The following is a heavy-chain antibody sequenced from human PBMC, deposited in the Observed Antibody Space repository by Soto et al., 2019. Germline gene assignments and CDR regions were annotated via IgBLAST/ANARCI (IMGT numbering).Heavy chain of an antibody. D-gene: IGHD2-15*01. J-gene: IGHJ4*02. V-gene: IGHV1-18*04. CDR2: ISAYNGNT. Sequence: GASVKVSCKASGYTFTGYYMHWVRQAPGQGLEWMGWISAYNGNTNYAQKLQGRVTMTTDTSTSTAYMELRSLRSDDTAVYYCARYLGYCSGGSCYSFDYWGQGTLVTVSS. CDR3: ARYLGYCSGGSCYSFDY. CDR1: GYTFTGYY.